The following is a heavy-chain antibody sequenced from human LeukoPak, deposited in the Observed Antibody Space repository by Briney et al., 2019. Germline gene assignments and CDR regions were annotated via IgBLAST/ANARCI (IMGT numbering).Heavy chain of an antibody. V-gene: IGHV4-34*01. CDR3: ARVIQGSGWCETDWFDP. CDR1: GGSFSGYY. D-gene: IGHD6-19*01. J-gene: IGHJ5*02. Sequence: SETLSLTCAVYGGSFSGYYWSWIRQPPGKGLEWIGEINHSGSTTYNPSLKSRVTISVDTSKTQFSLKLSSVTAADTAVYDCARVIQGSGWCETDWFDPWGQGTLVTVSS. CDR2: INHSGST.